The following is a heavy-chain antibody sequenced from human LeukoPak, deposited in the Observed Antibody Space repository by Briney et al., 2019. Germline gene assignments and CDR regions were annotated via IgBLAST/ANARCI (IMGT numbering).Heavy chain of an antibody. CDR2: INPNSGGT. J-gene: IGHJ4*02. D-gene: IGHD4-17*01. CDR3: ARSHSYYGDYYFDY. V-gene: IGHV1-2*02. CDR1: GYTFTGYY. Sequence: GASVKVSCKASGYTFTGYYMHWVRQAPGQGLEWMGWINPNSGGTNYAQKFQGRVTTTRDTSISTAYMELSRLRSDDTAVYYCARSHSYYGDYYFDYWGQGTLVTVSS.